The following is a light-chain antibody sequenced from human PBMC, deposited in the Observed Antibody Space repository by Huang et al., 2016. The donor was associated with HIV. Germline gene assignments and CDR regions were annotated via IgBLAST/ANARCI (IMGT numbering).Light chain of an antibody. CDR2: AAS. CDR3: QQSSISPWT. Sequence: DIQMTQSPSSLSASVGDRVTITCRASQTISNYLNWYQQKPGKAPKLLIYAASDLQSGVQSRFSGRGSGTDFTLTISSLQPEDSATYYCQQSSISPWTFGQGTRVEIK. J-gene: IGKJ1*01. V-gene: IGKV1-39*01. CDR1: QTISNY.